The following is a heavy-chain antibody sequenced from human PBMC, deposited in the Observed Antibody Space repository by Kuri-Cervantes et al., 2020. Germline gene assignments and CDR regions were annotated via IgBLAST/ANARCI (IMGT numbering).Heavy chain of an antibody. CDR3: ATSSNGYSNYYYYMDV. CDR2: IKQDGSEK. D-gene: IGHD2-21*01. Sequence: GGSLRLSCAAAGFTFSNYWMSWVRQAPGKGLEWVANIKQDGSEKYYVDSVKGRFTISRDNARNSLYLQMNGLRVEDAAIYYCATSSNGYSNYYYYMDVWGKGTTVTVSS. J-gene: IGHJ6*03. V-gene: IGHV3-7*05. CDR1: GFTFSNYW.